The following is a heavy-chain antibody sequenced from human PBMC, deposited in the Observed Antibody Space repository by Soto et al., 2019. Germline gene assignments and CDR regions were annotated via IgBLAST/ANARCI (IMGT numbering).Heavy chain of an antibody. CDR2: IYPGDSDT. CDR3: ARSSPDEFWSGYPPAKFDY. D-gene: IGHD3-3*01. J-gene: IGHJ4*02. CDR1: GDSFSSTW. V-gene: IGHV5-51*01. Sequence: EVQLVQSAAEVKKPGESLKISCKASGDSFSSTWIGWVRQMPGKGLEWMGIIYPGDSDTRYSPSFHSQVTISADKSISTAYLQWSSLKASDTAMYYCARSSPDEFWSGYPPAKFDYWGQGTLVTVSS.